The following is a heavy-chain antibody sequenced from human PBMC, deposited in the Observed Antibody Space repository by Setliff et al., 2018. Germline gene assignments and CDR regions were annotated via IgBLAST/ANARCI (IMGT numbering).Heavy chain of an antibody. CDR3: ARSRRPRRLQSDFDH. V-gene: IGHV3-33*01. CDR2: IWSDGINK. J-gene: IGHJ4*02. D-gene: IGHD6-25*01. CDR1: GFTFSTHA. Sequence: PGGSLRLSCGASGFTFSTHAMHWVRQAPGKGLEWVAMIWSDGINKFYGGPVKGRFSISRDSAKSSLFLQMNSLRGEDTAVYYCARSRRPRRLQSDFDHWGQGTLVTVSS.